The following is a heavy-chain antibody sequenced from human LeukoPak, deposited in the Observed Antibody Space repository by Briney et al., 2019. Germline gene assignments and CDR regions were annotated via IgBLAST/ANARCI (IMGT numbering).Heavy chain of an antibody. Sequence: ASVKVSCKASGYTFTSYGINWVRQSPGQGLEWMGWISAYNGNTNYAQKLQGRVTMTTDTSTSTAYMELRSLRSDDTAVYYCARDYGSGSHNWFDPWGQGTLVTVSS. CDR1: GYTFTSYG. CDR2: ISAYNGNT. CDR3: ARDYGSGSHNWFDP. D-gene: IGHD3-10*01. V-gene: IGHV1-18*01. J-gene: IGHJ5*02.